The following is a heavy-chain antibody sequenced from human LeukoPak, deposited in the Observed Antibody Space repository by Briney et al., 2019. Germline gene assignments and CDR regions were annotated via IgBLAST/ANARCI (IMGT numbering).Heavy chain of an antibody. CDR3: ASSIVVPGHY. CDR1: GFTFSSYW. Sequence: PGGSLRLSCTASGFTFSSYWMHWVRQAPGKGLVWVSHIGGDGTTTGYADPVKGRFTISRDNAKNTLYLQMNSLRVEDTAVYYCASSIVVPGHYWGQGTLVTVSS. CDR2: IGGDGTTT. D-gene: IGHD6-19*01. V-gene: IGHV3-74*01. J-gene: IGHJ4*02.